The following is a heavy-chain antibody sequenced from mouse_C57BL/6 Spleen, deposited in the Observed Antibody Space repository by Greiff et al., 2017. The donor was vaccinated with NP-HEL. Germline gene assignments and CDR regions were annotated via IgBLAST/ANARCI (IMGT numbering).Heavy chain of an antibody. CDR3: TRSEYYDSCMDY. V-gene: IGHV1-5*01. Sequence: VQLQQSGTVLARPGASVKMSCKTSGYTFTSYWMHWVKQRPGPGLEWIGAIYPGNSDTSYNQKFKGKAKLPAVTSASTAYMELSSLTNEDSAVYYCTRSEYYDSCMDYRGQGTSVTVSS. J-gene: IGHJ4*01. CDR2: IYPGNSDT. CDR1: GYTFTSYW. D-gene: IGHD2-4*01.